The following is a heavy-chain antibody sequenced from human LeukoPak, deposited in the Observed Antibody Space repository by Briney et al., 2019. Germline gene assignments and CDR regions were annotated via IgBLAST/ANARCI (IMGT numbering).Heavy chain of an antibody. Sequence: PSETLSLTCTVSGGSINSHYWSWIRQPPGKGLEWIGYIFYSGSTNYNPSLKSRVTISLDRSNKQFFLKLRSVTAADTATYYCARPYSSGWIYFDYWGQGTLITVSS. CDR3: ARPYSSGWIYFDY. J-gene: IGHJ4*02. D-gene: IGHD6-19*01. CDR1: GGSINSHY. CDR2: IFYSGST. V-gene: IGHV4-59*08.